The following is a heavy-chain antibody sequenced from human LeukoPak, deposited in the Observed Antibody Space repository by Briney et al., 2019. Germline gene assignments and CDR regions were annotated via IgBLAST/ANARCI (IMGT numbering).Heavy chain of an antibody. J-gene: IGHJ6*04. CDR3: AELGITMIGGV. Sequence: GGSLRLSCAASGFSFSSYSMNWVRQAPGKGLEWVSYISSSGSTIYYADSVKGRFTISRDNAKNSLYLQMSSLRAEDTAVYYCAELGITMIGGVWGKGTTVTISS. V-gene: IGHV3-48*04. D-gene: IGHD3-10*02. CDR2: ISSSGSTI. CDR1: GFSFSSYS.